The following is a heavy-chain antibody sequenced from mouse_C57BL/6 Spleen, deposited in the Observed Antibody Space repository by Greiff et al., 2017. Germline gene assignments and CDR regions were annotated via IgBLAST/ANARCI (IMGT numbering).Heavy chain of an antibody. D-gene: IGHD1-1*01. CDR1: GYTFTGYW. CDR3: ARGTVVDHYAMDY. CDR2: ILPGSGST. J-gene: IGHJ4*01. Sequence: VQLQQSGAELMKPGASVKLSCKATGYTFTGYWIEWVKQRPGHGLEWIGEILPGSGSTSYNEKFKGKATFTADTSSNTAYMQLSSLTTEDSAIYYCARGTVVDHYAMDYWGQGTSVTVSS. V-gene: IGHV1-9*01.